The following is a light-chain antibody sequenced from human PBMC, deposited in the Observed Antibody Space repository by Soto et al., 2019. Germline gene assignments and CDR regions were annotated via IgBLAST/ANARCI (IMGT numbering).Light chain of an antibody. Sequence: QSALTQPASVSGSPGQSITISCTGTSSDVGGYNYVSWYQQHPGKAPKLMIYDVSNRPSGVSNRFSGSKSGNTASLTISGLQAEDEADYYWSSYTGSSTRVFGGGTKLTVL. V-gene: IGLV2-14*01. CDR1: SSDVGGYNY. J-gene: IGLJ2*01. CDR3: SSYTGSSTRV. CDR2: DVS.